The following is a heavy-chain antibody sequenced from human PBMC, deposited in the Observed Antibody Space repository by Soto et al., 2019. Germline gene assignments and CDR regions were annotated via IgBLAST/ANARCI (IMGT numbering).Heavy chain of an antibody. CDR1: GFTFSSYA. V-gene: IGHV3-64D*06. CDR2: ISSNGGST. J-gene: IGHJ4*02. CDR3: VKGGSWLQNVHFDY. Sequence: GGSLRLSCSASGFTFSSYAMHWVRQAPGKGLEYVSAISSNGGSTYYADSVKGRFTISRDNSKNTLYLQMSSLRAEDAAVYSCVKGGSWLQNVHFDYWGQGTLVTVSS. D-gene: IGHD1-26*01.